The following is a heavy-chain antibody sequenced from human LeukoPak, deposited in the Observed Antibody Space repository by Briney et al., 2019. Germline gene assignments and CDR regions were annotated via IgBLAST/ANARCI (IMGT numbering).Heavy chain of an antibody. J-gene: IGHJ4*02. Sequence: GASVKVSCKASGGTFSSYAISWVRQVPGQGLEWMGGIIPIFGTANYAQKFQGRVTITADESTSTAYMELSSLRSEDTAVYYCARGLPGYSSGWYGGGFDYWGQGTLVTVSS. CDR2: IIPIFGTA. V-gene: IGHV1-69*13. D-gene: IGHD6-19*01. CDR1: GGTFSSYA. CDR3: ARGLPGYSSGWYGGGFDY.